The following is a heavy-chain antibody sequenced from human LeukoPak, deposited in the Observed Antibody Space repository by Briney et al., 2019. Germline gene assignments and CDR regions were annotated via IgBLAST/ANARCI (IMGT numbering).Heavy chain of an antibody. J-gene: IGHJ3*02. D-gene: IGHD5-12*01. CDR3: ARVHSNIVATIRAGGTFDI. V-gene: IGHV3-74*03. CDR2: INSDGRTT. CDR1: GFTFSSNW. Sequence: GGSLRLSCAASGFTFSSNWMHWVRQAPGKGLVWVSRINSDGRTTTYADSVKGRFTISRDNAKNTLYLQMNSLRAEDTAVYYSARVHSNIVATIRAGGTFDIWGHGTMVTVSS.